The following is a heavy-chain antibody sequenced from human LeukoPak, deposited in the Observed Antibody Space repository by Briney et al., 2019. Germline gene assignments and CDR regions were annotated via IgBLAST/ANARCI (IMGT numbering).Heavy chain of an antibody. CDR1: GGTFSNYA. CDR2: IIPIFGTA. J-gene: IGHJ1*01. Sequence: SVKVSCRASGGTFSNYAISWVRQAPGQGLEWMGAIIPIFGTANYAQKFQGRVTITADESTSTAYMELSSLRSEDTAVYYCARILSSSWYEYFHHWGQGTLVTVSS. V-gene: IGHV1-69*01. D-gene: IGHD6-19*01. CDR3: ARILSSSWYEYFHH.